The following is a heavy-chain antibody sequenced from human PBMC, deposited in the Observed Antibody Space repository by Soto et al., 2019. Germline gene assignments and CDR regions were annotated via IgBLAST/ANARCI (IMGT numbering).Heavy chain of an antibody. CDR3: ARDLWTY. V-gene: IGHV3-33*01. D-gene: IGHD3-3*01. J-gene: IGHJ4*02. Sequence: GGSLRLSCVASGFSFNNYGMHWVRQAPGKGLEWVAVIWYDGSNKYYADSVKGRFTISRDNAKNSLYLQMSSLRDEDTAVYYCARDLWTYWGQGALVTV. CDR2: IWYDGSNK. CDR1: GFSFNNYG.